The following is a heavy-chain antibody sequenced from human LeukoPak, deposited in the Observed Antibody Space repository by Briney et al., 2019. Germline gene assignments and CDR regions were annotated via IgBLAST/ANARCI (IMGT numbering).Heavy chain of an antibody. V-gene: IGHV4-39*07. J-gene: IGHJ4*02. CDR2: GDYSGGT. D-gene: IGHD6-19*01. CDR3: AGERGEEYSSGWYKTNYFYN. Sequence: SGTLSLTCTVSGDSFTSVTDYWAWIRQPPGKGLEWIASGDYSGGTYYNPSLESRVAISADMSKNQISLKLTSVTGADTAVYYCAGERGEEYSSGWYKTNYFYNWGQGIRVTVSS. CDR1: GDSFTSVTDY.